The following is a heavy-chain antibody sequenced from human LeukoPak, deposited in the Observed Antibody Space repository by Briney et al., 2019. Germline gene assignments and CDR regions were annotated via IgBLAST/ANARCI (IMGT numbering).Heavy chain of an antibody. Sequence: GGSLRLSCEASGFTFSTYEMNWVRQTPGKGLEWVGNIKQDASEKYYMDSVKGRFTVSRDNAKNSVYLEMNSLRVEDTAVYYCARDFRFHDDYWGQGTLVTVSS. J-gene: IGHJ4*02. CDR2: IKQDASEK. CDR1: GFTFSTYE. CDR3: ARDFRFHDDY. V-gene: IGHV3-7*01.